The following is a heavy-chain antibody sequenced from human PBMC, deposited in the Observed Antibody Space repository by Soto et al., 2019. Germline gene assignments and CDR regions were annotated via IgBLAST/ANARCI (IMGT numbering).Heavy chain of an antibody. D-gene: IGHD1-26*01. CDR2: ISYDGSNK. CDR1: GFTFSSYA. Sequence: QVQLVESGGGVVQPGRSLRLSCAASGFTFSSYAMHWVRQAPGKGLEWVAVISYDGSNKYYADSVKGRFTISRDNSKNTLYLRMNSLRAEDTAVYYCARDRRWELGWFDPWGQGTLVTVSS. CDR3: ARDRRWELGWFDP. V-gene: IGHV3-30-3*01. J-gene: IGHJ5*02.